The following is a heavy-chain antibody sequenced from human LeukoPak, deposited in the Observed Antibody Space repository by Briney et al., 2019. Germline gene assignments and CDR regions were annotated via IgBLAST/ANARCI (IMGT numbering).Heavy chain of an antibody. J-gene: IGHJ3*02. CDR2: IYYSGST. V-gene: IGHV4-59*01. CDR3: ASLTTADAFDI. D-gene: IGHD3-22*01. CDR1: GGSISSYY. Sequence: PSETLSLTCTVSGGSISSYYWSWIRQPPGKGLEWIGYIYYSGSTNYNPSLKSRVTISVDTSKNQFSLKLSSVTAADTAVFYCASLTTADAFDIWGQGTMVTVSS.